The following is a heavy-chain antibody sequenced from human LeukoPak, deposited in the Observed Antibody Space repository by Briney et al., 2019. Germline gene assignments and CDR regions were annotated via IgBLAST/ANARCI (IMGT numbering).Heavy chain of an antibody. V-gene: IGHV1-69*06. D-gene: IGHD4-23*01. CDR2: IIPIFGTA. Sequence: ASVKVSCKASGGTFSSYAISWVRQAPGQGLEWMGGIIPIFGTANYAQKFRGRVTITADKSTRTAYMELSSLRSEDTAVYYCASIYGGNSWTIYWGQGTLVTVSS. J-gene: IGHJ4*02. CDR1: GGTFSSYA. CDR3: ASIYGGNSWTIY.